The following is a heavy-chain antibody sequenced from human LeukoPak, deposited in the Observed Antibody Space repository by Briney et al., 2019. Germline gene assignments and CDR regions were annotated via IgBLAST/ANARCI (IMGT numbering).Heavy chain of an antibody. J-gene: IGHJ4*02. CDR3: ARVPNYGDYDY. V-gene: IGHV4-34*01. D-gene: IGHD4-17*01. Sequence: SETLSLTCAVYGGSFSGYYWSWIRQPPGKGLEWIGEINHSGSTNYNPSLKSRVTISVDTSKNQFSLKLSSVTAADTAVCYCARVPNYGDYDYWGQGTLVTVSS. CDR1: GGSFSGYY. CDR2: INHSGST.